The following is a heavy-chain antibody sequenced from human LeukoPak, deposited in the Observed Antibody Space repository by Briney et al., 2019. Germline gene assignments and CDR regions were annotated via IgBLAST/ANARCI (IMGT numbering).Heavy chain of an antibody. D-gene: IGHD2-2*01. CDR2: ISSSSSTI. CDR1: GFTFSSYS. Sequence: PGGSLRLSCAASGFTFSSYSMNWVRQAPGKGLEWVSYISSSSSTIYYADSVKGRFTISRDNAKNSLYLQMNSLRAEDTAVYYCASDSVYCSSTSCYGYYYGMDVWGQGTTVTVSS. V-gene: IGHV3-48*01. J-gene: IGHJ6*02. CDR3: ASDSVYCSSTSCYGYYYGMDV.